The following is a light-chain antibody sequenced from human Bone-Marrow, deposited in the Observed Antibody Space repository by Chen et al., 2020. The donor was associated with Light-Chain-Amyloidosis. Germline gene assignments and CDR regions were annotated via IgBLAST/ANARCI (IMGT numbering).Light chain of an antibody. J-gene: IGKJ4*01. CDR2: GSS. Sequence: EIVLTQSPGTLSLSPGEGANLSCRAIQTISSNYLTWYQQKFGQAPRLLIYGSSSRATGIPDSFTGSGSGTDFTLTINRLEPEDFAMYYCQQYGTSPLTFGGGTKVEIK. CDR3: QQYGTSPLT. CDR1: QTISSNY. V-gene: IGKV3-20*01.